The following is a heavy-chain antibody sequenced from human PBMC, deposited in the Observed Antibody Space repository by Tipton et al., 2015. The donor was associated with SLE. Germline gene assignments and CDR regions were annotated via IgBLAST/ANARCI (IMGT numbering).Heavy chain of an antibody. CDR1: GGSISSGGYS. CDR2: IYHSGST. D-gene: IGHD3-3*01. Sequence: TLSLTCAVSGGSISSGGYSWSWIRQPPGKGLEWIGYIYHSGSTYYNPSLKSRVTISVDTSKNQISLKLTSVTAADTAVYFCARETRVDATFSKYNRFDPWGQGSLVTVSP. V-gene: IGHV4-30-2*01. J-gene: IGHJ5*02. CDR3: ARETRVDATFSKYNRFDP.